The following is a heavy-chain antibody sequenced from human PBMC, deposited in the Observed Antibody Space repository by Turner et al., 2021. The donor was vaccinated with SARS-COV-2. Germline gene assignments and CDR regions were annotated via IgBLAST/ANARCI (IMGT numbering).Heavy chain of an antibody. J-gene: IGHJ6*02. CDR2: FVREDGET. Sequence: QVGLVKSGAALTQPGASVRGSCRVSDWSLTELPMHWVRQAPGKGLEWMGGFVREDGETIYANKCQGRVTMTDDTSTETAYMELRSLRSEATAVYYCETGGWEVRFGDWLYAMDAWGQGTTVTVSS. CDR3: ETGGWEVRFGDWLYAMDA. CDR1: DWSLTELP. D-gene: IGHD2-21*02. V-gene: IGHV1-24*01.